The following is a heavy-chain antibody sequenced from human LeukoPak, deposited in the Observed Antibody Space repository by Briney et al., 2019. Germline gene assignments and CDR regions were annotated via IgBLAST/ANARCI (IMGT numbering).Heavy chain of an antibody. CDR3: ATPYDRLSGLMFDY. Sequence: PGGSLRLSCAASGFTFSTYSMNWVRQAPGKGLEWVSSISSSSSYIYYADSVKGRFTISRGNAKNSLYLQMNSLRAEDTAVYYCATPYDRLSGLMFDYWGQGTLVTVSS. J-gene: IGHJ4*02. CDR2: ISSSSSYI. V-gene: IGHV3-21*01. D-gene: IGHD1-26*01. CDR1: GFTFSTYS.